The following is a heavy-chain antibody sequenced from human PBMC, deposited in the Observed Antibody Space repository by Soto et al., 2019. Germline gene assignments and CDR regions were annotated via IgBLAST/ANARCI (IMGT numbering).Heavy chain of an antibody. CDR2: ISTSGGTT. Sequence: PGGSLRLSCAASGFTFSSYGMSWVRQAPGKGLEWVSAISTSGGTTSYADSVKGRFTISRDNSRNTLYLQMNSLRAEDTAVYYCAKRGDSRCLDYWGQGTLVTVSS. CDR1: GFTFSSYG. V-gene: IGHV3-23*01. J-gene: IGHJ4*02. D-gene: IGHD2-21*02. CDR3: AKRGDSRCLDY.